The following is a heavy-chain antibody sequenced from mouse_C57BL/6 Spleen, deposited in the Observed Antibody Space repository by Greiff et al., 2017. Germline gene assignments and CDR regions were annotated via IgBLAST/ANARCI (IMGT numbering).Heavy chain of an antibody. D-gene: IGHD1-1*01. Sequence: QVQLKESGAELVKPGASVKISCKASGYAFSSYWMNWVKQRPGKGLEWIGQIYPGDGDTNYNGKFKGKATLTVDQSSSTANMQLSSLTSEYSAVYFGARDYYGSSYDFDDWGQGTTLTVSS. J-gene: IGHJ2*01. CDR3: ARDYYGSSYDFDD. CDR1: GYAFSSYW. V-gene: IGHV1-80*01. CDR2: IYPGDGDT.